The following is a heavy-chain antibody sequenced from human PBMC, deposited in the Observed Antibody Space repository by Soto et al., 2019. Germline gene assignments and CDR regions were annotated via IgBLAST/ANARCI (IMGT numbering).Heavy chain of an antibody. Sequence: EVQLLESGGGLVQPGGSLRLSCAASGFTFSSYAMNWVRQAPGKGLEWVSVISGSGDSTYYADSVKGRFTISRDNSKNTLNLKMNSLRAEDTAVYYCASRSSGWFFDYWGQGTLVTVSS. V-gene: IGHV3-23*01. D-gene: IGHD6-19*01. CDR1: GFTFSSYA. CDR3: ASRSSGWFFDY. J-gene: IGHJ4*02. CDR2: ISGSGDST.